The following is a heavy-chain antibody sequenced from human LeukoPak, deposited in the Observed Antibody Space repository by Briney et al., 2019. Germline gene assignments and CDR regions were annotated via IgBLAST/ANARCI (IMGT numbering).Heavy chain of an antibody. CDR1: GDSVSSSY. V-gene: IGHV4-39*02. J-gene: IGHJ4*02. Sequence: PSETLSLTCTVSGDSVSSSYWSWVRQPPGKGLEWIGSIYYSGTTYYKPSLKSRVTISIDTSKNQFSLKLSSVTAADTAVYYCAREVSSAAEYWGQGTLVTVSS. CDR3: AREVSSAAEY. D-gene: IGHD2-15*01. CDR2: IYYSGTT.